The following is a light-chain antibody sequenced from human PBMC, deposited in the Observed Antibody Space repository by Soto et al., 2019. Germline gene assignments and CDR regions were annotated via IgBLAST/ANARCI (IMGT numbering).Light chain of an antibody. J-gene: IGLJ1*01. CDR2: EGT. V-gene: IGLV2-23*01. CDR1: SSDVGSYNL. CDR3: CSYADRFV. Sequence: QSALTQPASVSGSPGQSITIPCTGTSSDVGSYNLVSWFQQHPGKVPKLIIYEGTKRPSGVPDRFSGSKSGNTASLTISGLQAEDEADYYCCSYADRFVFGTGTKVTVL.